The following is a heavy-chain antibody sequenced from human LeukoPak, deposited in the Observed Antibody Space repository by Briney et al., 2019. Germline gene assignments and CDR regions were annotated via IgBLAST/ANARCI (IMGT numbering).Heavy chain of an antibody. Sequence: PGGSLRLSCAASGFTFDDYAMHWVRQAPGKGLEWVAVISYDGSNKYYADSVKGRFTISRDNSKNTLYLQMNSLRAEDTAVYYCAKDLGEPPGLWGQGTLVTVSS. CDR2: ISYDGSNK. J-gene: IGHJ4*02. CDR1: GFTFDDYA. V-gene: IGHV3-30*18. CDR3: AKDLGEPPGL. D-gene: IGHD3-10*01.